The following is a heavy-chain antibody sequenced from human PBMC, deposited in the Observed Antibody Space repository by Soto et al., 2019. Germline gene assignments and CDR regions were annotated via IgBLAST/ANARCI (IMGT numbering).Heavy chain of an antibody. D-gene: IGHD2-2*01. CDR2: IITIFGTA. V-gene: IGHV1-69*01. CDR3: ARQLGYCSSTSCPRLHYYYGMDV. CDR1: GGTFSSYA. J-gene: IGHJ6*02. Sequence: QVQLVQSGAEVKKPGSSVKVSCKASGGTFSSYAISWVRQAPGQGLEWMGGIITIFGTANYAQKFQGRVTITAAESTSTAYMELSSLRSEDTAVYYCARQLGYCSSTSCPRLHYYYGMDVWGQGTTVTVSS.